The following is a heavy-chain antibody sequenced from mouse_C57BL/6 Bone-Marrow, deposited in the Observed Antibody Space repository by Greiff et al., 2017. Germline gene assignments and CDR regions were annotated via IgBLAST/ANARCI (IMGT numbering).Heavy chain of an antibody. CDR1: GYTFTSYG. V-gene: IGHV1-81*01. D-gene: IGHD1-1*01. Sequence: VQLVESGAELARPGASVKLSCKASGYTFTSYGISWVKQRTGQGLEWIGEIYPRSGNTYYNEKFKGKATLTADKSSSTAYMELRSLTSEDSAVYFCARCYGSSYWYFDVWGTGTTVTVSS. J-gene: IGHJ1*03. CDR2: IYPRSGNT. CDR3: ARCYGSSYWYFDV.